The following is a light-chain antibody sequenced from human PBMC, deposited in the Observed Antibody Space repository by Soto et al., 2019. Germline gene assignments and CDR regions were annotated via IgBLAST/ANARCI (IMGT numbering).Light chain of an antibody. CDR2: EVS. CDR1: SKDIGSYDL. CDR3: CSYAGSNTHVV. Sequence: QSALTQPASVSGSPGQSITISCTGTSKDIGSYDLVSWYQQHPGKAPKLIIHEVSERPSGASNLFSGSKSGNTASLTISGLQAEDEGAYYCCSYAGSNTHVVFGGGTKVTVL. V-gene: IGLV2-23*02. J-gene: IGLJ2*01.